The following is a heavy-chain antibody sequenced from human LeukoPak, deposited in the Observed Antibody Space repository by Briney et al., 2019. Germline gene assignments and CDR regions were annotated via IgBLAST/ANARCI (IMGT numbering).Heavy chain of an antibody. CDR2: ISSSGNAI. Sequence: PGGSLRLSCAASGFTFSSYGMHWVRQAPGRGLEWVSYISSSGNAIYYAESVKGRFTISRDNARNSLYLQMDSLRVEDTAVYYCARAPLEIVGIDYWGQGTLVTVSS. V-gene: IGHV3-48*01. D-gene: IGHD1-26*01. J-gene: IGHJ4*02. CDR1: GFTFSSYG. CDR3: ARAPLEIVGIDY.